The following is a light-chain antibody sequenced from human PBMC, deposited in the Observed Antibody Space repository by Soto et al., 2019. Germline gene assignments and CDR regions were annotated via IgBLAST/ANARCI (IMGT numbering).Light chain of an antibody. CDR1: QSVSSSN. CDR3: QHYNSYSEA. V-gene: IGKV3D-15*01. CDR2: GAS. J-gene: IGKJ1*01. Sequence: PGERATLSCGASQSVSSSNFAWYQQKPAQAPRLLIYGASRRAPGIPGRFSGSGSGTEFTLTISSLQPDDFATYYCQHYNSYSEAFGQGTKVDI.